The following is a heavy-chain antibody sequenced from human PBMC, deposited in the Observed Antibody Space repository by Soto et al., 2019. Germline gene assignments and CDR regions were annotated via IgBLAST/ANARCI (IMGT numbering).Heavy chain of an antibody. CDR2: INHSGST. V-gene: IGHV4-34*01. D-gene: IGHD3-3*01. CDR3: ARRANFFFQAEEGIRDTVQVSAFLLNRSSDL. Sequence: KGLEWIGEINHSGSTNYNPSLKSRVTISVDTSKTQFSLKLSSVTAADTAVYYCARRANFFFQAEEGIRDTVQVSAFLLNRSSDL. J-gene: IGHJ2*01.